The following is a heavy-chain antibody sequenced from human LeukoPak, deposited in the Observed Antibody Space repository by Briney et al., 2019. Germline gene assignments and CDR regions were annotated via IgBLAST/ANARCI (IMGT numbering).Heavy chain of an antibody. Sequence: GGSLRLSCAASGFTFSSYAMSWARQAPGKGLEWVSAISGSGGSTYYADSVKGRFTISRDNSKNTLYLQMNSLRAEDTAVYYCAVSGDYGGNSGFDYWGQGTLVTVSS. CDR3: AVSGDYGGNSGFDY. CDR1: GFTFSSYA. V-gene: IGHV3-23*01. CDR2: ISGSGGST. J-gene: IGHJ4*02. D-gene: IGHD4-23*01.